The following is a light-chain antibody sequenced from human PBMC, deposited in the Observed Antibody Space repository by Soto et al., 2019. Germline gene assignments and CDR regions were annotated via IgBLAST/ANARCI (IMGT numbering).Light chain of an antibody. CDR1: ESIGNY. Sequence: DIQMTQSPSSLSASVGDRVTITCRASESIGNYLNWYRQKPGKAAELLMYAASIFQSEIPSRFRGSGSGTDYSLTISSLQHEDFASYYCQQSYNVLSWTFGQGTKVDIK. V-gene: IGKV1-39*01. CDR2: AAS. CDR3: QQSYNVLSWT. J-gene: IGKJ1*01.